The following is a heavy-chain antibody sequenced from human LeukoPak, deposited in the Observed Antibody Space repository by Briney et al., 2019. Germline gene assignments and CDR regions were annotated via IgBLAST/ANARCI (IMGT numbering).Heavy chain of an antibody. CDR1: GASISSGSYY. J-gene: IGHJ4*02. Sequence: SETLSLTCTVSGASISSGSYYWSWVRQPPGKGLEWIGYIFYSGSTIYNPSLKSRVSISIDTSKNQLSLKLSSVTAADTAVYYCARAKKSVAGFFDYWGQGSLVVVSS. D-gene: IGHD6-19*01. CDR3: ARAKKSVAGFFDY. CDR2: IFYSGST. V-gene: IGHV4-61*01.